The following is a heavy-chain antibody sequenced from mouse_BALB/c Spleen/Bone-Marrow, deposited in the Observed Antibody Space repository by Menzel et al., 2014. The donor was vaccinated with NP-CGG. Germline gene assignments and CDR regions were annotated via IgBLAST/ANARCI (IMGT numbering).Heavy chain of an antibody. J-gene: IGHJ4*01. Sequence: VQLKESGAELVRSGASVSLSCTASGFNIKDYYIHWVKQRPKQGLEWIGWIDPENGDTEYAPKFQDKATVTADTSSNTAYLQLSSLESEETAGYSFNAYYSNYDPRDYWGPGTSGTVSS. V-gene: IGHV14-4*02. D-gene: IGHD2-5*01. CDR2: IDPENGDT. CDR3: NAYYSNYDPRDY. CDR1: GFNIKDYY.